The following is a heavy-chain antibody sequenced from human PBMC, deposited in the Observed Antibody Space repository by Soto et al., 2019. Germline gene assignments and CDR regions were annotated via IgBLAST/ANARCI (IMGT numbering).Heavy chain of an antibody. CDR2: ITSSGTTV. Sequence: EVHLVESGGGLVQPGGSLRLSCAASGFTFSSYSLNWVRQAPGKGLEWVSYITSSGTTVYYADSVRGRFTISRDNAKNSLYLQMNSLRDDDTAGYYCARGSSNWSYYFDVWGQGTLVTVSS. D-gene: IGHD6-13*01. J-gene: IGHJ4*02. CDR3: ARGSSNWSYYFDV. V-gene: IGHV3-48*02. CDR1: GFTFSSYS.